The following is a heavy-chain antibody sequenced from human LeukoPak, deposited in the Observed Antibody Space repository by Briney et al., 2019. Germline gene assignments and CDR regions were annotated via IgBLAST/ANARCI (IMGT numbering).Heavy chain of an antibody. V-gene: IGHV5-51*01. CDR1: GFSFTSNW. J-gene: IGHJ4*02. CDR3: ARDLDSRFDS. Sequence: GESLKISCKGSGFSFTSNWIGWVRQMPRKGLEWMGIIYPADSDTRYSPPFQGQVTISADTSINTAYLQWTSLKASDTAMYYCARDLDSRFDSWGQGTLVTVSS. CDR2: IYPADSDT. D-gene: IGHD3-22*01.